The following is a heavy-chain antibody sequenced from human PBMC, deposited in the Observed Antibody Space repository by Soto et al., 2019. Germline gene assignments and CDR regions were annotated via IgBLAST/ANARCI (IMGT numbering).Heavy chain of an antibody. V-gene: IGHV3-30*18. CDR1: GFTFSSYG. J-gene: IGHJ6*02. CDR2: ISYDGSNK. D-gene: IGHD1-26*01. Sequence: GGSLRLSCAASGFTFSSYGMHWVRQAPGKGLEWVAVISYDGSNKYYADSVKGRFTISRDNSKNTLYLQMNSLRAEDTAVYYCAKWAGDSYYYYGMDVWGQGTTVTVSS. CDR3: AKWAGDSYYYYGMDV.